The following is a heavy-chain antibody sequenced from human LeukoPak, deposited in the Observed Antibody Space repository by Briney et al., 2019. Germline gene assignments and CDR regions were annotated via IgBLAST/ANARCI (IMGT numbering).Heavy chain of an antibody. D-gene: IGHD6-6*01. CDR1: GGSISSYY. Sequence: SETLSLTCTVSGGSISSYYWSWIRQPPGKGLEWIGYIYYSGSTNYNPSLKSRVTISVDTSKNQFSLKLSSVTAADTAVYYCARDPLSKAARRGAFDIWGQGTMVTVSS. CDR3: ARDPLSKAARRGAFDI. J-gene: IGHJ3*02. CDR2: IYYSGST. V-gene: IGHV4-59*01.